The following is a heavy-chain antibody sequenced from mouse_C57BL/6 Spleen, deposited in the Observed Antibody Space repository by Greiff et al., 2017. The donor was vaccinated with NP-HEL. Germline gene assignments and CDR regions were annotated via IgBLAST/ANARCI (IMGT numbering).Heavy chain of an antibody. V-gene: IGHV5-9-1*02. CDR1: GFTFSSYA. D-gene: IGHD2-5*01. J-gene: IGHJ3*01. Sequence: EVKLVESGEGLVKPGGSLKLSCAASGFTFSSYAMSWVRQTPEKRLAWVAYISSGGDNIYYADTVKGRFTISRDNARNTLYLQMSSLKSEDTAMYYCTREYSNYGFFAYWGKGALVTVAA. CDR2: ISSGGDNI. CDR3: TREYSNYGFFAY.